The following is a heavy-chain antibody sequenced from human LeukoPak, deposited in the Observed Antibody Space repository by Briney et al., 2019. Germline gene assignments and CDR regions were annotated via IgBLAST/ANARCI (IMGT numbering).Heavy chain of an antibody. Sequence: GGSLRLSCAASGFTLSSYAMSWVRQAPGKGLEWVSAISGSGGSTYYADPVKGRFTISRDNSKNTLYLQMNSLRAEDTAVYYCAKAPYYYGSGSYYSMVVGFDYWGQGTLVTVSS. J-gene: IGHJ4*02. CDR1: GFTLSSYA. CDR3: AKAPYYYGSGSYYSMVVGFDY. CDR2: ISGSGGST. D-gene: IGHD3-10*01. V-gene: IGHV3-23*01.